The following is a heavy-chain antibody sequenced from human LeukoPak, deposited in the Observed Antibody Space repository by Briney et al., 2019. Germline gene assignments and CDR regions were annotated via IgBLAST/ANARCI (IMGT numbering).Heavy chain of an antibody. CDR1: GGSFSGYY. CDR2: INHSGST. J-gene: IGHJ6*02. Sequence: SETLSLTCAVYGGSFSGYYWSWIRQPPGKGLEWIGEINHSGSTNYNPSLKSRVTISVDTSKNQFSLKLSSVTAADTAVYYCARGRTYRRMDVWGQGTTGTVSS. CDR3: ARGRTYRRMDV. V-gene: IGHV4-34*01.